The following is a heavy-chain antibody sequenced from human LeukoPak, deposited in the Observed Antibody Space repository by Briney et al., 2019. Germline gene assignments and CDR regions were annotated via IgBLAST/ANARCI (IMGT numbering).Heavy chain of an antibody. Sequence: EASVKVSCKASGYTFTSYGISWVRQAPGQGLEWMGWISAYNGNTNYAQKLQGRVTMTRDMSTSTVYMELSSLRSEDTAVYYCARDARDYDSSGYYHYFDYWGQGTLVTVSS. CDR1: GYTFTSYG. CDR2: ISAYNGNT. J-gene: IGHJ4*02. D-gene: IGHD3-22*01. CDR3: ARDARDYDSSGYYHYFDY. V-gene: IGHV1-18*01.